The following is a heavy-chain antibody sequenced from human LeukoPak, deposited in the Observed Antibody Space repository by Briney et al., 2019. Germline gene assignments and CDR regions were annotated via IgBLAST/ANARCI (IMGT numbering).Heavy chain of an antibody. J-gene: IGHJ3*02. D-gene: IGHD3-22*01. CDR1: GFTFSSYA. CDR3: ARPIVGDAFDI. Sequence: GGSLRLFCAASGFTFSSYAMHWVRQAPAKGLEWVAVISYDGSNKYYADSVRGRFTISRDNSKNTLYLQMNSVRAEDTAVYYCARPIVGDAFDIWGQGTMVTVSS. CDR2: ISYDGSNK. V-gene: IGHV3-30-3*01.